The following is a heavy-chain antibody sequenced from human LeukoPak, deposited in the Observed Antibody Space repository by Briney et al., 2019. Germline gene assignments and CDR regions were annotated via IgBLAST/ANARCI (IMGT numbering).Heavy chain of an antibody. V-gene: IGHV3-48*04. CDR3: ARLGDSGSYYYYPPVDY. J-gene: IGHJ4*02. CDR1: GFTFSSYS. D-gene: IGHD1-26*01. Sequence: GGSLRLSCAASGFTFSSYSMNWVRQAPGKGLEWVSYISSSSSTTYYADSVKGRFTISRDNAKNSLYLQMNSLRAEDTAVYYCARLGDSGSYYYYPPVDYWGQGTLVTVSS. CDR2: ISSSSSTT.